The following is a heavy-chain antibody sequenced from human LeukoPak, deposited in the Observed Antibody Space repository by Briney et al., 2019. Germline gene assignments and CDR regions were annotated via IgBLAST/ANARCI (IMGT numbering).Heavy chain of an antibody. CDR2: ISSSGSTI. CDR3: ASWEMATTTGFDC. J-gene: IGHJ4*02. D-gene: IGHD5-24*01. Sequence: GGSLRLSCAASGFTFSSYEMNWVRQAPGKGLEWVSYISSSGSTIYYADSVKGRFTISRDNAKNSLYLQMNSLRAEDTAVYYCASWEMATTTGFDCWGQGTLVTVSS. CDR1: GFTFSSYE. V-gene: IGHV3-48*03.